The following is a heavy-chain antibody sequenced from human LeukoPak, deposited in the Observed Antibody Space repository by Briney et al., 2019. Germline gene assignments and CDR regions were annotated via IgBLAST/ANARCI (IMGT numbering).Heavy chain of an antibody. CDR1: GGYLGGGRFY. V-gene: IGHV4-61*02. CDR2: VYFSGST. D-gene: IGHD1-26*01. J-gene: IGHJ4*02. Sequence: ASQTLSLTCTVSGGYLGGGRFYWRWIRQSAGKGLEWIGRVYFSGSTNYNPSLKSRATISVDMARNQFPLKLTSVTAADTAVYYCARGPIIAGGSLFHYWGQGTLITVSS. CDR3: ARGPIIAGGSLFHY.